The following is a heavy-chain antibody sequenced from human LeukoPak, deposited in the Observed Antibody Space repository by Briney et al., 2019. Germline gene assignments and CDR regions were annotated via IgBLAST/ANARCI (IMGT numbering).Heavy chain of an antibody. Sequence: SETLSLTCTVSGGSINSGSYCWGWIRQPPGKGLEWIGSICYSGNTYYNPSLKSGVTISVDTSKNQFSLKLSSVTAADTTVYYCARLGYCSGGSCWSDFFDYWGQGTLVTVSS. CDR1: GGSINSGSYC. V-gene: IGHV4-39*01. J-gene: IGHJ4*02. CDR2: ICYSGNT. D-gene: IGHD2-15*01. CDR3: ARLGYCSGGSCWSDFFDY.